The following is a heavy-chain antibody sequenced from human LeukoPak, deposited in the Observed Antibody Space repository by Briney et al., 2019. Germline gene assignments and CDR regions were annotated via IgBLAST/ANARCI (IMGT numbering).Heavy chain of an antibody. D-gene: IGHD6-13*01. CDR3: TRHIAAAGPDY. CDR2: IYAGDSGT. CDR1: GYSFTSHW. J-gene: IGHJ4*02. V-gene: IGHV5-51*01. Sequence: GESLKISCRGSGYSFTSHWIGWVRQMPGKGLEWMAIIYAGDSGTRISPSFQGQVTISADKSISTAYLQWSSLKASDTAIYYCTRHIAAAGPDYWGQGTLVTVSS.